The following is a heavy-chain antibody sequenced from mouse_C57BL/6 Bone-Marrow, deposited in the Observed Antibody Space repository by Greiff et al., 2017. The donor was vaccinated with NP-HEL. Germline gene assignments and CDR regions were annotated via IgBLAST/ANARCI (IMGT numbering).Heavy chain of an antibody. CDR3: ARLSYYYGSSSYAMDY. J-gene: IGHJ4*01. CDR2: ISNLAYSI. CDR1: GFTFSDYG. D-gene: IGHD1-1*01. Sequence: EVKLVESGGGLVQPGGSLKLSCAASGFTFSDYGMAWVRQAPRKGPEWVAFISNLAYSIYYADTVTGRFTISRENAKNTLYLDMSSLRSEDTAMYYCARLSYYYGSSSYAMDYWGQGTSVTVSS. V-gene: IGHV5-15*04.